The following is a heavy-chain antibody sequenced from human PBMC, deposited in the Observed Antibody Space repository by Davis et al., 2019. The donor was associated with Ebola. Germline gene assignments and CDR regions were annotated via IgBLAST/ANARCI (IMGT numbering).Heavy chain of an antibody. D-gene: IGHD1-26*01. J-gene: IGHJ3*02. V-gene: IGHV4-39*01. CDR3: ARYSGHDAFDI. CDR2: IYYSGST. Sequence: SETLSLTCTVSGGSISSSSYSWGWIRQPPGKGLEWIGTIYYSGSTSYSPSLKSRVTISIDTSKNQFSLKLSSVTAADTAVYYCARYSGHDAFDIWGQGTMVTVSS. CDR1: GGSISSSSYS.